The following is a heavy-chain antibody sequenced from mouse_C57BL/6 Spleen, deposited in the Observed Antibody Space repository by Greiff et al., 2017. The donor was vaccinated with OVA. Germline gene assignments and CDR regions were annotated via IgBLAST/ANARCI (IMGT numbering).Heavy chain of an antibody. J-gene: IGHJ2*01. V-gene: IGHV1-19*01. CDR3: ARGASSYGY. CDR2: INPYNGGT. Sequence: VQLQQSGPVLVKPGASVKMSCKASGYTFTDYYMNWVKQSHGKSLEWIGVINPYNGGTSYNQKFKGKATLTVDKSSSTAYMELNSLTSEDSAVYYCARGASSYGYWGQGTTLTVSS. D-gene: IGHD1-1*01. CDR1: GYTFTDYY.